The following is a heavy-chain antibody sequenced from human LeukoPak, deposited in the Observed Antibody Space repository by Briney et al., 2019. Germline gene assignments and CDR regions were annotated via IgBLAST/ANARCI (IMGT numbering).Heavy chain of an antibody. V-gene: IGHV1-2*02. D-gene: IGHD2-15*01. CDR3: AKDIVVVVAATSYYGMDV. CDR2: INPNSGGT. J-gene: IGHJ6*02. Sequence: ASLKVSCKASGYTFAGYYMHWVRQAPGQGLEWMGWINPNSGGTNYAQKFQGRVTMTRDTSISTAYMELSRLRSDDTAVYYCAKDIVVVVAATSYYGMDVWGQGTTVTVYS. CDR1: GYTFAGYY.